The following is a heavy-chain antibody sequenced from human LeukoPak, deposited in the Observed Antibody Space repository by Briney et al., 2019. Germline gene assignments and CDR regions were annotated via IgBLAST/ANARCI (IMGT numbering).Heavy chain of an antibody. Sequence: PGGSLRLSCVASGFTFSSFWMSWVRQAPGKGREWVANIKQDGSEKYYVDSVKGRFTISRDNAKNSLYLQMNSLRAEDTAVYYCAKGRGNDYWGQGTLVTVSS. J-gene: IGHJ4*02. CDR3: AKGRGNDY. CDR1: GFTFSSFW. D-gene: IGHD4-23*01. V-gene: IGHV3-7*01. CDR2: IKQDGSEK.